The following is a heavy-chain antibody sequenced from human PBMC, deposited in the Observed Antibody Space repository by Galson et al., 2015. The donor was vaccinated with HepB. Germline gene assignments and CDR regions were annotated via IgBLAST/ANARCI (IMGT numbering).Heavy chain of an antibody. J-gene: IGHJ4*02. D-gene: IGHD3-10*01. CDR3: ARGFYGSGSYRYYFDC. Sequence: SVKVSCKASGGTFSSYSITWVRQAPGQGLEWMGGIIPIFGTANYAQKFQGRVTITADESTSTAYMELSSLRSEDTAVYYCARGFYGSGSYRYYFDCWGQGTLVTVSS. V-gene: IGHV1-69*13. CDR1: GGTFSSYS. CDR2: IIPIFGTA.